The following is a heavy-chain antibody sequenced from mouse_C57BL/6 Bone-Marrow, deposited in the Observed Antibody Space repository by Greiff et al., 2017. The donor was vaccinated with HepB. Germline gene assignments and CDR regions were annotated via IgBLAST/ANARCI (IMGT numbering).Heavy chain of an antibody. V-gene: IGHV14-4*01. CDR1: GFNIKDDY. J-gene: IGHJ4*01. CDR3: TTGGYYLYAMDY. CDR2: IDPENGDT. Sequence: VQLQQSGAELVRPGASVKLSCTASGFNIKDDYMHWVKQRPEQGLEWIGWIDPENGDTEYASKFQGKATITADTSSNTDYLQLSSLTSEDTAVYYCTTGGYYLYAMDYWGQGTSVTVSS. D-gene: IGHD2-3*01.